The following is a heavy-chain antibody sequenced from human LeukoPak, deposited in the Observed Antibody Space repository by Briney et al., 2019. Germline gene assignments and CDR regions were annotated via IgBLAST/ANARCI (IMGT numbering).Heavy chain of an antibody. D-gene: IGHD6-19*01. J-gene: IGHJ4*02. CDR2: ISWNSGSI. CDR1: GFTLDDYA. Sequence: GGSLRLSCAASGFTLDDYAMHWVRQAPGKGLEWVSGISWNSGSIGYADSVKGRFTISRDNAKNSLYLQMNSLRPEDTALYYCAKGISGWYDHYFDYWGQGTLVTVSS. V-gene: IGHV3-9*01. CDR3: AKGISGWYDHYFDY.